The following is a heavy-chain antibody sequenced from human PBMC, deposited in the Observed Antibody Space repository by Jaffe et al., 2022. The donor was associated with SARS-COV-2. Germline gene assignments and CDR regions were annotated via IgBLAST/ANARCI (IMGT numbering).Heavy chain of an antibody. V-gene: IGHV3-21*01. CDR3: ARDVGDRYCSSTSCDGGY. CDR2: ISSSSSYI. D-gene: IGHD2-2*01. Sequence: EVQLVESGGGLVKPGGSLRLSCAASGFTFSSYSMNWVRQAPGKGLEWVSSISSSSSYIYYADSVKGRFTISRDNAKNSLYLQMNSLRAEDTAVYYCARDVGDRYCSSTSCDGGYWGQGTLVTVSS. J-gene: IGHJ4*02. CDR1: GFTFSSYS.